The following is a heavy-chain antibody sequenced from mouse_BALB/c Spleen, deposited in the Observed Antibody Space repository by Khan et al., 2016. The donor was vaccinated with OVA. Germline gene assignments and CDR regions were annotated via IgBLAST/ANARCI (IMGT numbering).Heavy chain of an antibody. D-gene: IGHD2-14*01. V-gene: IGHV3-8*02. CDR1: GDSITSGY. Sequence: VQLEEGGTSREKKDKNKTLTCSVTGDSITSGYWTWIRKFPGNKLEYMGYMIYSGDTYYNPSLKSRISITRHTSKNQYYLQLNSVTTEDTATYDCARSTYRYAFAYWGQGTLVTVSA. J-gene: IGHJ3*01. CDR2: MIYSGDT. CDR3: ARSTYRYAFAY.